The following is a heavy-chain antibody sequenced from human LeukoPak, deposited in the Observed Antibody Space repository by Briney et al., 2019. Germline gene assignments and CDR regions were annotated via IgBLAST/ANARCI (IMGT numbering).Heavy chain of an antibody. CDR3: ARDYSNYEGYNYYYMDV. CDR2: INPNSGGT. J-gene: IGHJ6*03. CDR1: GYTFIGYY. Sequence: ASVKLSCKASGYTFIGYYMHWVRQARGQGLEWMGWINPNSGGTNYAQKFQGRVTMTRDTSISTAYMELSRLRSDDTAVYYCARDYSNYEGYNYYYMDVWGKGTTVTVSS. V-gene: IGHV1-2*02. D-gene: IGHD4-11*01.